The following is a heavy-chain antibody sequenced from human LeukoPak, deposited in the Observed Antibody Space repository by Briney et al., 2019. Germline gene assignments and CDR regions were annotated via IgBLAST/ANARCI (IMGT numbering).Heavy chain of an antibody. D-gene: IGHD3-22*01. J-gene: IGHJ4*01. Sequence: GESLRISCKGSGYRFTSYWIGWVRQMPGKGLEWMGNIYPADSDTRYRPSFQGQVTISADKSTSTAYLQWVSLKASDTAMYYCARVADSSGYPSLFDYWGQGSLVTVSS. CDR1: GYRFTSYW. V-gene: IGHV5-51*01. CDR3: ARVADSSGYPSLFDY. CDR2: IYPADSDT.